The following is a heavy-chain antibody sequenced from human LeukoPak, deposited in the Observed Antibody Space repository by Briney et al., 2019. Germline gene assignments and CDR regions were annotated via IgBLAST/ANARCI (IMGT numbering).Heavy chain of an antibody. V-gene: IGHV4-34*01. CDR3: ARGLRLRNPNYYYGMDV. Sequence: SETLSLTCAVYGGSFSGYYWSWIRQPPGKGLEWIGEINHSGSTNYNPSLKSRVTISVDTSKNQFSLKLSSVTAADTAVYYCARGLRLRNPNYYYGMDVWGQGTTVTVSS. CDR2: INHSGST. J-gene: IGHJ6*02. CDR1: GGSFSGYY.